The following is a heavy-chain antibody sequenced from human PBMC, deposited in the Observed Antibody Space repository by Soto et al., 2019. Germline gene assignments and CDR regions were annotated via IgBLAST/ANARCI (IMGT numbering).Heavy chain of an antibody. CDR2: FYWEDDK. Sequence: QITLKESGPTLVKPTQTLALTCTFSGFSLSATGVAVGWIRQPPGKALEWLALFYWEDDKRYSPSLKSRLTMLKDTSKNQVVLIMTNMDPVDTATYYCVHTTRLRTVTRGVQYYYMDFWGKGTTVTVSS. CDR1: GFSLSATGVA. J-gene: IGHJ6*03. V-gene: IGHV2-5*02. D-gene: IGHD4-17*01. CDR3: VHTTRLRTVTRGVQYYYMDF.